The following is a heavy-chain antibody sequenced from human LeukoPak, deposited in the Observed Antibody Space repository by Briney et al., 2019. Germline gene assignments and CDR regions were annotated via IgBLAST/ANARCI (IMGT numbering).Heavy chain of an antibody. Sequence: PGGSLRPSCAASGFTFTNYAMSWVRRAPGKGLEWVSCVTGRGLTTFYADSVRGRFTISKDNSKNTVFLEMTSLRAEDTAVYYCAKDAVENWNFMSVFTSWGQGTLVTVSS. D-gene: IGHD1-7*01. V-gene: IGHV3-23*01. CDR2: VTGRGLTT. CDR3: AKDAVENWNFMSVFTS. J-gene: IGHJ5*02. CDR1: GFTFTNYA.